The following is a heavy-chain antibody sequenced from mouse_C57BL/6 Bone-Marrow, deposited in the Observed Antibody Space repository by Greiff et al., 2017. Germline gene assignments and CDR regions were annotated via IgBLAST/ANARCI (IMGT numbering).Heavy chain of an antibody. D-gene: IGHD2-1*01. Sequence: QVQLQQPGAELVKPGASVKLSCKASGYTFTSYWMHWVKQRPGRGLEWIGRIAPNSGGTKYNEKFKSKATLTVDNPTSTAYMQLSSLTSEDSAVYYCSRKGELPEYFDYLCQGTTLTVSS. V-gene: IGHV1-72*01. CDR3: SRKGELPEYFDY. J-gene: IGHJ2*01. CDR2: IAPNSGGT. CDR1: GYTFTSYW.